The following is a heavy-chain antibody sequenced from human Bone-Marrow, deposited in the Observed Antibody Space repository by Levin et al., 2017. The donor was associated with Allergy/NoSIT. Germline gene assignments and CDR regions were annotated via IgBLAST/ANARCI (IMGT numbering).Heavy chain of an antibody. CDR2: IHSTGST. CDR1: GDSFSNYY. CDR3: ARAVVAATTRGPLYYYYGTDV. D-gene: IGHD2-15*01. Sequence: SETLSLTCTVSGDSFSNYYWSWIRQPAGKGLEWIGRIHSTGSTNYNPSLKSRVTLSVDTSKSQFSLKLSSVTAADTAVYYCARAVVAATTRGPLYYYYGTDVWGQGTTVTVSS. J-gene: IGHJ6*02. V-gene: IGHV4-4*07.